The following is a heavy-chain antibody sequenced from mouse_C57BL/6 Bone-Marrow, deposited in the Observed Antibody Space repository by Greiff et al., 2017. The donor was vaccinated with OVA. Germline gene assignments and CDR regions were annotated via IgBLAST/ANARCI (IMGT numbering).Heavy chain of an antibody. CDR3: ARSVPLYYYGSSYYAMDY. Sequence: VQLQQSDAELVKPGASVKISCKVSGYTFTDHTIHWMKQRPEQGLEWIGYIYPRDGSTKYNEKFKGKATLTADKSSSTAYMQLNSLTSEDSAVYFCARSVPLYYYGSSYYAMDYWGQGTSVTVSS. V-gene: IGHV1-78*01. J-gene: IGHJ4*01. D-gene: IGHD1-1*01. CDR2: IYPRDGST. CDR1: GYTFTDHT.